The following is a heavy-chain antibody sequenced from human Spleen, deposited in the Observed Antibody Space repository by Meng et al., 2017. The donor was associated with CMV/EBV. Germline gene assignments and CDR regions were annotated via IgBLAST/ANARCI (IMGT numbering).Heavy chain of an antibody. CDR2: RYYSGST. J-gene: IGHJ4*02. Sequence: VSGGSISSGYYYWSWIRQPPGKGLEWIGYRYYSGSTDYNPSLKSRVTISLDTSKNQFSLKLNSVTAADTAVYYCVSRYYYDSSGLDYWGQGTLVTVSS. CDR3: VSRYYYDSSGLDY. CDR1: GGSISSGYYY. D-gene: IGHD3-22*01. V-gene: IGHV4-30-4*08.